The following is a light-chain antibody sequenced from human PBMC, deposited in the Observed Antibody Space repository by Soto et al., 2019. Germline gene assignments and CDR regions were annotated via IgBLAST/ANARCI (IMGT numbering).Light chain of an antibody. Sequence: EIVMTQSPVTLSVSPGERATLSCRASQSISRNLAWYQQKLGQAPRLLIYGASTRATGIAARFSGSGSGTEFTLTISSLESEDFGVYYCQQYGSSPLTFGGGTKVEIK. CDR1: QSISRN. CDR3: QQYGSSPLT. V-gene: IGKV3-15*01. J-gene: IGKJ4*01. CDR2: GAS.